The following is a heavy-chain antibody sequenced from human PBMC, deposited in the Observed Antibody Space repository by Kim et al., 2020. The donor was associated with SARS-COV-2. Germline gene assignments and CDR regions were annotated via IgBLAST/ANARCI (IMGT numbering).Heavy chain of an antibody. D-gene: IGHD3-9*01. CDR3: ARAYSLQYLDWTATTYYYYMDV. V-gene: IGHV4-34*01. CDR1: GGSFRDYY. Sequence: SETLSLTCAVQGGSFRDYYWTWIRHSPGKGMEWIGEISYGGNTKYNPSLGSRVTLSIDTSRNHFSLRMTSVTAADTAVYFCARAYSLQYLDWTATTYYYYMDVWGKGTTVTVPS. J-gene: IGHJ6*03. CDR2: ISYGGNT.